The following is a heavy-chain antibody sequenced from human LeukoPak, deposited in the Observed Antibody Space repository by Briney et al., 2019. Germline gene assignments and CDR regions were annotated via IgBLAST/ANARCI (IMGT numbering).Heavy chain of an antibody. CDR3: AREEGQWLDNWFDP. CDR2: INAGNGNT. D-gene: IGHD6-19*01. J-gene: IGHJ5*02. Sequence: GASVKVSCKASGYTFTSYAMHWVRQAPGQRLEWMGWINAGNGNTKYSQEFQGRVTITRDTSASTAYMELSSLRSEDMAVYYCAREEGQWLDNWFDPWGQGTLVTVSS. CDR1: GYTFTSYA. V-gene: IGHV1-3*03.